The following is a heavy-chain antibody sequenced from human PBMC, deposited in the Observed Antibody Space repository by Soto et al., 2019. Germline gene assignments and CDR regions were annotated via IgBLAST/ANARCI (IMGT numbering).Heavy chain of an antibody. CDR3: ASPGEDYYYYGMDV. Sequence: PGESLKISCKGSGYSFTSYWISWVRQMPGKGLEWMGRIDPSDSYTNYSPSFQGHVTISADKSISTAYLQWSSLKASDTAMYYCASPGEDYYYYGMDVWSQGTTVTVSS. V-gene: IGHV5-10-1*01. CDR1: GYSFTSYW. J-gene: IGHJ6*02. CDR2: IDPSDSYT. D-gene: IGHD2-21*01.